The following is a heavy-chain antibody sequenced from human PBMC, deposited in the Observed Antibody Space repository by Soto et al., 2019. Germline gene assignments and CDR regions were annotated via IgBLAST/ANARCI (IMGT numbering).Heavy chain of an antibody. CDR1: GFTFSSYA. CDR3: AKGAVTSYYYYYYGMDV. J-gene: IGHJ6*02. Sequence: EVQLLESGGGLVQPGGSLRLSCAASGFTFSSYAMSWVRQAPGKGLEWVSAISGSGGSTYYADSVKGRFTISRDNSKNTLYLQMNSLRAEDTAVYYCAKGAVTSYYYYYYGMDVWGQGTTVTVSS. V-gene: IGHV3-23*01. CDR2: ISGSGGST. D-gene: IGHD4-4*01.